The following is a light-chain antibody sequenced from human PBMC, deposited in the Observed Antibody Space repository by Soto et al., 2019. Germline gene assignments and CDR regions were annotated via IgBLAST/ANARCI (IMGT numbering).Light chain of an antibody. Sequence: EIVLTQSPGTLSFSPGERATLSCRASQSVSSSYLAWYQQKPGQAPRLLIYGASSRATGIPDRFSGTGSGTDFTLTISRLEPEDFAVYYCQQRSNWPITFGQGTRLE. CDR3: QQRSNWPIT. CDR2: GAS. CDR1: QSVSSSY. J-gene: IGKJ5*01. V-gene: IGKV3D-20*02.